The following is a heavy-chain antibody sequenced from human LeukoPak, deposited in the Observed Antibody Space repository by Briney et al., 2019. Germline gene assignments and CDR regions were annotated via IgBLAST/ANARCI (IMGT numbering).Heavy chain of an antibody. Sequence: PGKSLRLSCVASGFTFSSHGMHWVRQAPGKGLEWVAVIWHGGSSKDYADSVKGRFTVSRDNSENTMFLQMNSLRAEDTAVYYCARERSDGSGFQDAFDVWGQGTMVTVSS. CDR1: GFTFSSHG. CDR3: ARERSDGSGFQDAFDV. J-gene: IGHJ3*01. D-gene: IGHD3-22*01. CDR2: IWHGGSSK. V-gene: IGHV3-33*01.